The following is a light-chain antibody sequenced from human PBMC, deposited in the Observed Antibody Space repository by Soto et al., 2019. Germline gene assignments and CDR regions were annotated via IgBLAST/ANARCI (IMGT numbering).Light chain of an antibody. J-gene: IGKJ1*01. CDR2: DTS. V-gene: IGKV3D-20*01. CDR1: QTVSNNY. CDR3: QQYATTPWT. Sequence: EIVLTQSPAPLSLSPGERATLSCGASQTVSNNYLAWYQQKPGLAPRLLIYDTSTRATGIQDRFSGSGSGTAFTLTISRLEPEDFAVYSCQQYATTPWTFGHGTKVEIK.